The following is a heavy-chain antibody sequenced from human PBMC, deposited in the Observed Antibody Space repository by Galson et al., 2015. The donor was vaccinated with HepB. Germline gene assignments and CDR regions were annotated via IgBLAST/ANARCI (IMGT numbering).Heavy chain of an antibody. CDR2: FDPEDGET. J-gene: IGHJ3*02. V-gene: IGHV1-24*01. Sequence: SVKVSCKVSGYTLTELSMHWVRQAPGKGLEWMGGFDPEDGETIYAQKFQGRVTMTEDTSTDTAYMELSSLRSEDTAVYYCATDPTWGATVTTGAFDIWGQGTMVTVSS. CDR1: GYTLTELS. CDR3: ATDPTWGATVTTGAFDI. D-gene: IGHD4-17*01.